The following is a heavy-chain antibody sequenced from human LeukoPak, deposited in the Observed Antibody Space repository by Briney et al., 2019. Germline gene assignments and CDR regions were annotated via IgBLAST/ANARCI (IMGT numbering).Heavy chain of an antibody. D-gene: IGHD5-18*01. Sequence: ASETLSLTCTVSGGSISSYYLSWIRQPPGKGLEWIGYIYYSGTTNYNSSLQSRVTISVDTSKNQFSLNLSSVTAADTAVYYCARGGIQLPYWGQGTLVTVSS. J-gene: IGHJ4*02. CDR2: IYYSGTT. V-gene: IGHV4-59*01. CDR3: ARGGIQLPY. CDR1: GGSISSYY.